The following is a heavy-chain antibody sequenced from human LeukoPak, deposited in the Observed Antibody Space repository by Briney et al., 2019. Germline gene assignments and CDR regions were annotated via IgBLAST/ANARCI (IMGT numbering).Heavy chain of an antibody. J-gene: IGHJ5*02. CDR2: IFYSGST. Sequence: SETLSLTCAVSGGSISGYYWSWIRQPPGKGLEWIGYIFYSGSTNYNPSLKSRVTISVDTSKNQFSLKLNSVTAADTAVYYCARQMAGRWFDPWGQGTLVTVSS. CDR3: ARQMAGRWFDP. V-gene: IGHV4-59*08. CDR1: GGSISGYY. D-gene: IGHD6-19*01.